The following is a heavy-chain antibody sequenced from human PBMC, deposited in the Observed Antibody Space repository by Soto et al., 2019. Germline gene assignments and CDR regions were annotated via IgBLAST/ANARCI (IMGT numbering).Heavy chain of an antibody. CDR1: GYTFTSYA. CDR3: ARRREPETRQYYYYYGMDV. Sequence: ASVKVSCKASGYTFTSYAMHWVRQAPGQRLEWMGWINAGNGNTKYSQKFQGRVTITRDTSASTAYMELSSLRSEDTAVYYCARRREPETRQYYYYYGMDVWGQGTTVTVSS. CDR2: INAGNGNT. V-gene: IGHV1-3*01. J-gene: IGHJ6*02.